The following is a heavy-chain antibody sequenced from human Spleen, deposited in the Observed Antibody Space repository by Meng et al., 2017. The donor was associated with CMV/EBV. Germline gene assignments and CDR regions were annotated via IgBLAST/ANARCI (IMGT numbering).Heavy chain of an antibody. J-gene: IGHJ6*02. CDR2: IYYSGST. CDR1: GGSFSGYY. Sequence: SETLSLTCTVYGGSFSGYYWSWLRQPPGKGLEWIGYIYYSGSTYYNPSLKSRVTISVDTSKNQFSLKLSSVTAADTAVYYCARDSMTTYYYGMDVWGQGTTVTVSS. D-gene: IGHD4-11*01. V-gene: IGHV4-30-4*08. CDR3: ARDSMTTYYYGMDV.